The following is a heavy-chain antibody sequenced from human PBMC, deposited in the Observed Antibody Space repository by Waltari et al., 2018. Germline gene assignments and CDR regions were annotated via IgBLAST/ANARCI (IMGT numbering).Heavy chain of an antibody. CDR3: ARLNGIAVAGQYYYYGMDV. CDR1: GYTFTSYD. CDR2: MNPNSGNT. V-gene: IGHV1-8*01. J-gene: IGHJ6*02. D-gene: IGHD6-19*01. Sequence: QVQLVQSGAEVKKPGASVTVSCKASGYTFTSYDINWVRQATGHGLEWMGWMNPNSGNTGYAQKFQGRVTMTRNTSISTAYMELSSLRSEDTAVYYCARLNGIAVAGQYYYYGMDVWGQGTTVTVSS.